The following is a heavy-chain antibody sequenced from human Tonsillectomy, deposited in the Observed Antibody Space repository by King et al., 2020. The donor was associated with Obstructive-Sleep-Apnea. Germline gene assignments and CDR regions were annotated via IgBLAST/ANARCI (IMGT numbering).Heavy chain of an antibody. J-gene: IGHJ4*02. D-gene: IGHD5-12*01. V-gene: IGHV4-59*08. CDR2: IYYSGST. Sequence: VQLQESGPGLVKPSETLSLTCTVSGGSISSYYWSWIRQPPGKGLEWIGYIYYSGSTKYKHSLKSRVTISVDTSKNQFSLKLSAVTAADTAVYYCARLYSGYDYFLVLGWYFDYWGQGTLVTVSS. CDR1: GGSISSYY. CDR3: ARLYSGYDYFLVLGWYFDY.